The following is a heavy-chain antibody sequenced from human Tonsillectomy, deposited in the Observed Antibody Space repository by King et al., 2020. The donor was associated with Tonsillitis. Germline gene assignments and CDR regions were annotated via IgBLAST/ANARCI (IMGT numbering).Heavy chain of an antibody. D-gene: IGHD4-11*01. V-gene: IGHV4-59*12. Sequence: QVQLQESGPGLVKPSETLSLTCTVSGGSISTYYWSWIRQPPGKGLEWIGYIYYSGSTNYNPSLKSRVTISVDTSKNQFSLKLSSVTAADTAVYYCARVRYINWSFYSDYWGQGTLVTVSS. CDR3: ARVRYINWSFYSDY. J-gene: IGHJ4*02. CDR2: IYYSGST. CDR1: GGSISTYY.